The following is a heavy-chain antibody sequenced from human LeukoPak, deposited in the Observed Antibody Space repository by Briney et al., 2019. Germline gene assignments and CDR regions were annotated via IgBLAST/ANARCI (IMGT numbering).Heavy chain of an antibody. CDR3: ARGYSSPYYFDY. Sequence: SETLALTCAVSGYSISSGYYWGWIRHPPGKGLEWIGRIYHSGSTYYNPSLKSRVTISVDTSKNQFSLKLSSVTAADTAVYYCARGYSSPYYFDYWGQGTLVSVSS. D-gene: IGHD6-13*01. V-gene: IGHV4-38-2*01. CDR2: IYHSGST. CDR1: GYSISSGYY. J-gene: IGHJ4*02.